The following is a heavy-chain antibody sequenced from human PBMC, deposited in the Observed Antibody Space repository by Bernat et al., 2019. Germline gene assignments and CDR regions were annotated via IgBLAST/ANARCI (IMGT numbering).Heavy chain of an antibody. J-gene: IGHJ3*02. CDR2: VDPEDGET. CDR1: GYTFTDYY. Sequence: EVQLVQSGAEVKKPGATVKISCKVSGYTFTDYYMHWVQQAPGKGLEWMGLVDPEDGETIYAEKFQGRVTITADTSTDTAYMELSSLRSEDTAVYYCATAASPPYDSLTGYYQEGAFDIWGQGTMVTVSS. CDR3: ATAASPPYDSLTGYYQEGAFDI. V-gene: IGHV1-69-2*01. D-gene: IGHD3-9*01.